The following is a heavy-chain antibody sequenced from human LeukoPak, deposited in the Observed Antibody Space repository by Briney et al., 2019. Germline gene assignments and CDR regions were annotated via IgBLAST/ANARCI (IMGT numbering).Heavy chain of an antibody. Sequence: SVKVSCKASGGTFSSYAISWVRQAPGQGLEWMGRIIPILGIANYAQKFQGRVTITADKSTSTAYIELSSLRSDDTAVYYCARDPLQSHFDYWGQGTLVTVSS. V-gene: IGHV1-69*04. CDR3: ARDPLQSHFDY. CDR2: IIPILGIA. J-gene: IGHJ4*02. D-gene: IGHD4-11*01. CDR1: GGTFSSYA.